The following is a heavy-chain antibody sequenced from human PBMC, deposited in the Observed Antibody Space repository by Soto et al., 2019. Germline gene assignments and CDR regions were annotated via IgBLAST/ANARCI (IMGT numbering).Heavy chain of an antibody. CDR2: IWYDGSNK. V-gene: IGHV3-33*01. D-gene: IGHD3-9*01. CDR1: GFTFSSYG. Sequence: QVQLVESGGGVVQPGRSLRLSCAASGFTFSSYGMHWVRQAPGKGLEWVAVIWYDGSNKYYADSVKGRFTISRDNSNNTLYLQMNSLRAEDTAVYYCARVGYYDILTGEDDYYYYGMDVWGQGTTVTVSS. CDR3: ARVGYYDILTGEDDYYYYGMDV. J-gene: IGHJ6*02.